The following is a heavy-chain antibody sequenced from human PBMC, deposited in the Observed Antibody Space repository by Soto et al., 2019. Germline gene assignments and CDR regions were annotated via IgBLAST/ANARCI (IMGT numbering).Heavy chain of an antibody. CDR2: IIPILGIA. Sequence: EASVKVSCKASGGTLSSYTISWVRQAPGQGLEWMGRIIPILGIANYAQKYQGRVTITADKSTSTAYMEMSSLRYEDTAVYYCTGLQGTWNYSYYMDFWGKGTTVTVS. V-gene: IGHV1-69*02. J-gene: IGHJ6*03. CDR1: GGTLSSYT. CDR3: TGLQGTWNYSYYMDF. D-gene: IGHD4-4*01.